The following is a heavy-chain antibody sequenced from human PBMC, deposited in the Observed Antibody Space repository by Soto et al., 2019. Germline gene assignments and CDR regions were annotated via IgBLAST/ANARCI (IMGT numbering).Heavy chain of an antibody. CDR2: IIPIFGTA. Sequence: ASVKVSCKASGGTFSSYAISWVRQAPGQGLEWMGGIIPIFGTANYAQKFQGRVTITADESTSTAYMELSSLRSEDTAVYYCARGGRTTVVMVRAFDIWGQGTMVTVSS. J-gene: IGHJ3*02. CDR1: GGTFSSYA. CDR3: ARGGRTTVVMVRAFDI. V-gene: IGHV1-69*13. D-gene: IGHD4-17*01.